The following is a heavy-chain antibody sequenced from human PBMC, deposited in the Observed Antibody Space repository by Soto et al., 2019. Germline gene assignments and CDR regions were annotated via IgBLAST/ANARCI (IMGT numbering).Heavy chain of an antibody. J-gene: IGHJ3*02. CDR1: GFTFSDYY. Sequence: GGSLRLSCAASGFTFSDYYMSWIRQAPGKGLEWVSYISSSSSYTNYADSVKGRFTISRDNAKNSLYLQMNSLRAEDTAVYYCARDGFRYYYGSGSYIDAFDIWGQGTMVTVSS. D-gene: IGHD3-10*01. CDR2: ISSSSSYT. V-gene: IGHV3-11*05. CDR3: ARDGFRYYYGSGSYIDAFDI.